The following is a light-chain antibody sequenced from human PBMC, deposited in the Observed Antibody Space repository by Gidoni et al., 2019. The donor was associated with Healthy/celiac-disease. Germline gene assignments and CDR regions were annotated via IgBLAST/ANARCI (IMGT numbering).Light chain of an antibody. CDR1: QSVSSY. J-gene: IGKJ5*01. CDR3: QQRSNWLSVT. Sequence: ELVLTQSPATLSLSPGERATLSCRASQSVSSYLAWYQQKPGQAPRLLIYDASNRATGIPARFSGRGSGTDFTLTISSLEPEDFAVYYCQQRSNWLSVTFGQGTRLEIK. V-gene: IGKV3-11*01. CDR2: DAS.